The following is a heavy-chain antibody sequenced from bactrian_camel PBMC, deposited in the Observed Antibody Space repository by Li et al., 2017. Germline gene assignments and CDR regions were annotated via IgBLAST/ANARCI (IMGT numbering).Heavy chain of an antibody. Sequence: HVQLVESGGGSVQAGGALRLSCAASIFRYSIHCMAWFRQAPGKEREAVATVDTYGNTDYADSVKGRFTISRDNAKNTLYLQMNSPRPEDTAMYYCAAGWSFGVGTLLRRHYNYWGQGTQVTVS. J-gene: IGHJ4*01. D-gene: IGHD3*01. CDR2: VDTYGNT. CDR1: IFRYSIHC. V-gene: IGHV3-2*01. CDR3: AAGWSFGVGTLLRRHYNY.